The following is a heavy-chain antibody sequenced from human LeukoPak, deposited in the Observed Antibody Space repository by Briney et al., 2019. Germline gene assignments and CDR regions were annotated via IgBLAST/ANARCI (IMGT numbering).Heavy chain of an antibody. CDR2: ISGSGGGT. Sequence: GGSLRLSCAASGFTFSSYAMSWVRQAPGKGLEWVSGISGSGGGTLYADSVKGRFTTSRDNSKNTLYLQMNSLRAEDTAVYYCAKGLMRTKGPHDYGGNPDAFDIWGQGTMVTVSS. D-gene: IGHD4-23*01. CDR1: GFTFSSYA. CDR3: AKGLMRTKGPHDYGGNPDAFDI. J-gene: IGHJ3*02. V-gene: IGHV3-23*01.